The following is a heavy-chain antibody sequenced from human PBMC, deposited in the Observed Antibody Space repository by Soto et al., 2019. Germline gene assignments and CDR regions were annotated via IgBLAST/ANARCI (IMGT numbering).Heavy chain of an antibody. CDR2: ISYDGSNK. CDR3: AKDPQPPDY. V-gene: IGHV3-30*18. J-gene: IGHJ4*02. CDR1: GFTFSSYG. Sequence: QVQLVESGGGVVQPGRSLRLSCAASGFTFSSYGMHWVRQAPGKGLEWVAVISYDGSNKYYADSVKGRFTISRDNSKNTLYLQMNSLRAEDTAVYYWAKDPQPPDYWGQGTLVTVSS. D-gene: IGHD6-13*01.